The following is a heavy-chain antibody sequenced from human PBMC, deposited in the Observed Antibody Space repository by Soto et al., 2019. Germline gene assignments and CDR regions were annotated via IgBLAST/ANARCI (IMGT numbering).Heavy chain of an antibody. CDR2: VHISGHS. V-gene: IGHV4-4*02. Sequence: QLHLQESGPGLVAPSGTLSLTCTLSGGSVRAPDWWNWVRQSPDKGLAWIAEVHISGHSNYNPSLSIRVSVSRDSSKNQFYLNLNSVTAADTAIYYCARVRQGCSANNGYFDPWGQGTQVTIAS. J-gene: IGHJ5*01. D-gene: IGHD6-25*01. CDR3: ARVRQGCSANNGYFDP. CDR1: GGSVRAPDW.